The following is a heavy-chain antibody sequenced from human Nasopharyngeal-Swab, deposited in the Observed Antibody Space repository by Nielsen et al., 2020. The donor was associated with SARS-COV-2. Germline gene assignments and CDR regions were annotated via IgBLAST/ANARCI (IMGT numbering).Heavy chain of an antibody. CDR3: ARDYYAYCGGDCYSGPNYFDY. V-gene: IGHV3-21*01. J-gene: IGHJ4*02. CDR2: ISSSSSYI. Sequence: GESLKISCAASGFTFSSYSMNWVRQAPGKGPEWVSSISSSSSYIYYADSVKGRFTISRDNAKNSLYLQMNSLRAEDTAVYYCARDYYAYCGGDCYSGPNYFDYWGQGTLVTASS. D-gene: IGHD2-21*02. CDR1: GFTFSSYS.